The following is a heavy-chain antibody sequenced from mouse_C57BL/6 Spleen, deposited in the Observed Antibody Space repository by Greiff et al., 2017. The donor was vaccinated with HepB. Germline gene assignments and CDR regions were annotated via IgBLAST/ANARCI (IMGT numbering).Heavy chain of an antibody. CDR3: ARVGLTGYYFDY. D-gene: IGHD4-1*01. V-gene: IGHV3-6*01. CDR2: ISYDGSN. J-gene: IGHJ2*01. Sequence: EVKVEESGPGLVKPSQSLSLTCSVTGYSITSGYYWNWIRQFPGNKLEWMGYISYDGSNNYNPSLKNRISITRDTSKNQFFLKLNSVTTEDTATYYCARVGLTGYYFDYWGQGTTLTVSS. CDR1: GYSITSGYY.